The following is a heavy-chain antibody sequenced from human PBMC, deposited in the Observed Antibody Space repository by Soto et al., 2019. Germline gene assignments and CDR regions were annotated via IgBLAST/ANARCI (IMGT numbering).Heavy chain of an antibody. V-gene: IGHV1-3*01. Sequence: ASVKVSCKASGYTFSSYAMHWVRQAPGQRLEWMVWINAGNGNTKSSQKFQGRVTITRDTSASTAYMELSGLRSEDTAVYYCARDVGIYCSSSSCYTANWFDPWGQGTLVTVSS. CDR1: GYTFSSYA. CDR3: ARDVGIYCSSSSCYTANWFDP. D-gene: IGHD2-2*02. J-gene: IGHJ5*02. CDR2: INAGNGNT.